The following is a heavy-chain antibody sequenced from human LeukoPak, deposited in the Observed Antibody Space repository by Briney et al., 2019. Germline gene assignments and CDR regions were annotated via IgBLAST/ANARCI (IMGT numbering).Heavy chain of an antibody. V-gene: IGHV4-61*02. D-gene: IGHD3-22*01. Sequence: PSETLSLTCTVSGGSISSGSYYWSWIRQPAGAGLEWIGRIYTSGSTNYNPSLKSRVTISVDTSKNQFSLKLSSVTAADTAVYYCASRYYYDSSGPYPYYYYYMDVWGKGTTVTVSS. CDR1: GGSISSGSYY. CDR2: IYTSGST. CDR3: ASRYYYDSSGPYPYYYYYMDV. J-gene: IGHJ6*03.